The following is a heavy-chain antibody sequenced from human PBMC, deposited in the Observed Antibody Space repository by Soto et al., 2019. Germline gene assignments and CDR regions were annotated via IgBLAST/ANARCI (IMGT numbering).Heavy chain of an antibody. D-gene: IGHD3-16*01. CDR3: ARDRRLRVALGGYNWFDP. CDR2: INPSGGST. J-gene: IGHJ5*02. CDR1: GYTFTSYY. V-gene: IGHV1-46*01. Sequence: QVQLVQSGAEVKKPGASVKVSCKASGYTFTSYYMHWVRQAPGQGLERMGIINPSGGSTSYEQKFLGRVTMTRDTSTSTVYMEMSSLRSEDTAVYYCARDRRLRVALGGYNWFDPWGQGTLVTVSS.